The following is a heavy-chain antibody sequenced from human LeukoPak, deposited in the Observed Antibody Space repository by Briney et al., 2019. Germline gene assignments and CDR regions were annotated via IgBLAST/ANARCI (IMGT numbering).Heavy chain of an antibody. Sequence: SGGSLRLSCAASGFTFSNAWMSWVRLAPGKGLEWVGRIKSKTDGGTTDYAAPVKGRFTISRDDSKNTLYLQMNSLKTEDTAVYYCTTGGAEVVAATGTVYWGQGTLVTVSS. CDR3: TTGGAEVVAATGTVY. CDR1: GFTFSNAW. D-gene: IGHD2-15*01. V-gene: IGHV3-15*01. J-gene: IGHJ4*02. CDR2: IKSKTDGGTT.